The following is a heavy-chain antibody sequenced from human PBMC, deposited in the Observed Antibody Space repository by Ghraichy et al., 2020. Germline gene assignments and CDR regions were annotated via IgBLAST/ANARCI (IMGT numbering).Heavy chain of an antibody. J-gene: IGHJ6*04. Sequence: GESLNISCAASGFTVSSNYMSWVRQAPGKGLEWVSVIYSGGSTYYADSVRGRFTISRDNSKNTLYLQMNSLRAEDTAVYYCARDPQYYDPVWGKGTTVTVSS. V-gene: IGHV3-53*01. D-gene: IGHD3-3*01. CDR3: ARDPQYYDPV. CDR1: GFTVSSNY. CDR2: IYSGGST.